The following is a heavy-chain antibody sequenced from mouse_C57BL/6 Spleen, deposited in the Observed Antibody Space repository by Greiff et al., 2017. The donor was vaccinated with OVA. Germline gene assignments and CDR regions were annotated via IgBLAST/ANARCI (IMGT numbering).Heavy chain of an antibody. CDR3: ANDCYGRDGDY. J-gene: IGHJ4*01. V-gene: IGHV1-82*01. CDR1: GYAFTSSW. D-gene: IGHD1-1*01. CDR2: IYPGDGDT. Sequence: QVQLQQSGPELVKPGASVKISCKASGYAFTSSWMNWVKQRPGKGLEWIGRIYPGDGDTNYNGKFKGKATLTADKSSSTAYMQLSSLTSDDAAVYFCANDCYGRDGDYWGQGTSVTVSS.